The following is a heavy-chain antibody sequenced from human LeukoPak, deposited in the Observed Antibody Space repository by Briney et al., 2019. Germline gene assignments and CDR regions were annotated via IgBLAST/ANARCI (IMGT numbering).Heavy chain of an antibody. CDR2: FDPEDGET. Sequence: ASVKVSCKVSGYTLTELSMHWVRQAPGKGLEWMGGFDPEDGETIYAQKFQGRVTMTEDTSPDTAYMELSSLRSEDTALYYCAREWGGGDAFDIWGQGTMVTVSS. J-gene: IGHJ3*02. CDR3: AREWGGGDAFDI. V-gene: IGHV1-24*01. CDR1: GYTLTELS. D-gene: IGHD3-16*01.